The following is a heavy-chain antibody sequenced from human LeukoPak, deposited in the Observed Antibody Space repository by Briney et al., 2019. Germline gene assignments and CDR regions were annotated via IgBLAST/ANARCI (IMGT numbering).Heavy chain of an antibody. J-gene: IGHJ6*02. V-gene: IGHV3-53*01. D-gene: IGHD1-26*01. CDR1: GFTVSSNY. Sequence: GGSLRLSCAASGFTVSSNYMSWVRQAPGKGLEWVSVIYSGGSTYYADSVKGRFTISRDNSKNTLYLQMNSLRAEDTAVYYCAKVLKDSGSYWNGMDVWGQGTTVTVSS. CDR2: IYSGGST. CDR3: AKVLKDSGSYWNGMDV.